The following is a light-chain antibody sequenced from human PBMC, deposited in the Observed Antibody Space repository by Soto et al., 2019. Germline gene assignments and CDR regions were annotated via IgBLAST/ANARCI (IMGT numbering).Light chain of an antibody. Sequence: EIVMTQSPATLSVSPGERATLSCRASQSINSNLAWYQQKPGQAPRLLIDGASTRATGIPARFSGSGFGTEFTLTISSLQSEDFAVYYCQQFNNWPLTFGQGTRLEI. CDR3: QQFNNWPLT. CDR2: GAS. CDR1: QSINSN. V-gene: IGKV3-15*01. J-gene: IGKJ5*01.